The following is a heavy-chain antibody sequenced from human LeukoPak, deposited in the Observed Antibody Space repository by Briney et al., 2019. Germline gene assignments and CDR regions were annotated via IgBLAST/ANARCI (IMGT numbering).Heavy chain of an antibody. CDR1: GFTFSSYG. Sequence: GGSLRLSCAASGFTFSSYGMHWVRQAPGKGLEWVAVIWYDGSNKYYADSVKGRFTISRDNSKNTLYLQMNSLRAEDTAVYYCARDSSSWDAFDIWGQGTMVTVSS. CDR3: ARDSSSWDAFDI. J-gene: IGHJ3*02. CDR2: IWYDGSNK. D-gene: IGHD6-13*01. V-gene: IGHV3-33*01.